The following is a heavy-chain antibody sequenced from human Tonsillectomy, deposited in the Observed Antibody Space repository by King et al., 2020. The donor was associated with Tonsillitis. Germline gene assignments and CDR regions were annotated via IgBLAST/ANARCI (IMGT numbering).Heavy chain of an antibody. CDR2: IYYSGTT. Sequence: VQLQESGPGLVKPSDTLSLTCTVSGGSIGRYYWSWIRQPPGKGLEWIGYIYYSGTTNYNPSPKSRGTISVATSKNQVSLKVSSVTAADTAVYYCAREHLSSGWYYFDYWGQGTLVTVSS. J-gene: IGHJ4*02. D-gene: IGHD6-19*01. CDR1: GGSIGRYY. CDR3: AREHLSSGWYYFDY. V-gene: IGHV4-59*01.